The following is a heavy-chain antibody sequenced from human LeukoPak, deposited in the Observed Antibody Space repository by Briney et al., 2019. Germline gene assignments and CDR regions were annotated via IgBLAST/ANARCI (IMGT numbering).Heavy chain of an antibody. Sequence: SETLSLTCTVSGRSLSSSSYYWGWIRQPPGKGLEWIVCIYYSGSTYYDPSLKSRVTISVDTSKNQFSLKLSSVTAADTAVYYCASITIFGVVLDYWGQGTLVTVSS. D-gene: IGHD3-3*01. J-gene: IGHJ4*02. CDR2: IYYSGST. CDR1: GRSLSSSSYY. V-gene: IGHV4-39*01. CDR3: ASITIFGVVLDY.